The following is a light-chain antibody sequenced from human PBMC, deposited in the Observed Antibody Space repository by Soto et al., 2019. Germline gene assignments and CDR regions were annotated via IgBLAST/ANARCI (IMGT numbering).Light chain of an antibody. CDR2: DVT. CDR3: AAWDDSLSDLV. V-gene: IGLV2-14*01. CDR1: SSDIGGYDY. Sequence: QSVLTQPASMSASPRQSITISCTGTSSDIGGYDYVSWYQHHPGKAPKLIIYDVTRRPSGVSPRFSGSKSGNTASLTISGLQAEDEADYYCAAWDDSLSDLVFGGGTKLTVL. J-gene: IGLJ2*01.